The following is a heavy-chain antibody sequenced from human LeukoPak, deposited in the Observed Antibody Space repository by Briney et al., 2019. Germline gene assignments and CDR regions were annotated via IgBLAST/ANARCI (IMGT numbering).Heavy chain of an antibody. CDR1: GFTFSSYE. CDR2: ISSSGSTI. Sequence: GGSLRLSCAASGFTFSSYEMNWVRQAPGKGLEWVPYISSSGSTIYYADSVKGRFTISRDNAKNSLYLQMNSLRAEDTAVYYCARSTYYYDSSGYCNFDYWGQGTLVTVSS. D-gene: IGHD3-22*01. V-gene: IGHV3-48*03. CDR3: ARSTYYYDSSGYCNFDY. J-gene: IGHJ4*02.